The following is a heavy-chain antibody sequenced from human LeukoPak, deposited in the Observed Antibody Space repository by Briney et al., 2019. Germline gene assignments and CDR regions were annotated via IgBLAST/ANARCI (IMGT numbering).Heavy chain of an antibody. CDR1: GFTFSSYA. J-gene: IGHJ5*02. D-gene: IGHD6-13*01. CDR3: ARVRPMYSSSLRFDP. Sequence: GGSLRLSCAASGFTFSSYAMSWVRQAPGKGLEWVSAISGSGGSTYYADSVKGRFTISRDNAKNSLYLQMNSLRAEDTAVYYCARVRPMYSSSLRFDPWGQGTLVTVSS. CDR2: ISGSGGST. V-gene: IGHV3-23*01.